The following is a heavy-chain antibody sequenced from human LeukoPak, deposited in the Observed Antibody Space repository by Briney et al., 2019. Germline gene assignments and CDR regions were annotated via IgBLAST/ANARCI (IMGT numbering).Heavy chain of an antibody. D-gene: IGHD3-9*01. CDR1: GFTFSGYS. CDR3: ARVAYDILTGYYNWVYFDH. J-gene: IGHJ4*02. CDR2: ISSSSYI. V-gene: IGHV3-21*06. Sequence: GGSLRLSCAASGFTFSGYSMNWVRQAPGKGLEWVSCISSSSYIFYADSVKGRFTISRDNAKNSLYLQMNSLRAEDTAVYYCARVAYDILTGYYNWVYFDHWGQGTLVTVSS.